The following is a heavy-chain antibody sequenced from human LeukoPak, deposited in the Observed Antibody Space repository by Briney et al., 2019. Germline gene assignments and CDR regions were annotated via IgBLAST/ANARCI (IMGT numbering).Heavy chain of an antibody. J-gene: IGHJ4*02. CDR1: GGSISSSSYY. V-gene: IGHV4-39*01. CDR3: ARLMTYYDSSGYPSPGGFDY. D-gene: IGHD3-22*01. CDR2: IYYSGST. Sequence: PSETLSFTCTVSGGSISSSSYYWGWIRQPPGKGLEWIGSIYYSGSTYYNPSLKSRVTISVDTSKNQFSLKLSSVTAADTAVYYCARLMTYYDSSGYPSPGGFDYWGQGTLVTVSS.